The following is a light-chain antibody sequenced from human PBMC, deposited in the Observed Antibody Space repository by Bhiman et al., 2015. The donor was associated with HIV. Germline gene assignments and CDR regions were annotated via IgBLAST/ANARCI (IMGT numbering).Light chain of an antibody. CDR3: QAWDSSLGVI. CDR1: KLGDRY. J-gene: IGLJ2*01. CDR2: QDT. Sequence: SYELTQPPSVSVSPGQTASITCSGDKLGDRYVCWYQQRPGQRPGQSPVLVIYQDTNRPSGIPERFSGSNSGNTATLTISGTQPMDEADYYCQAWDSSLGVIFGGGTKLTVL. V-gene: IGLV3-1*01.